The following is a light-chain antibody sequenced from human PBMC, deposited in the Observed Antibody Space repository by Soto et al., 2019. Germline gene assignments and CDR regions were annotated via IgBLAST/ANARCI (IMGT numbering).Light chain of an antibody. CDR2: VEC. J-gene: IGKJ1*01. Sequence: EIVLTQSPVTLPASLGGRATLSCRASQTVSSSYLALCEQRPGQAPMVPFNVECRGAAGIPDRFSGSGSGTDFTLTISRLEPEDFAVYYCQRYGGFGQGTKVDI. V-gene: IGKV3-20*01. CDR3: QRYGG. CDR1: QTVSSSY.